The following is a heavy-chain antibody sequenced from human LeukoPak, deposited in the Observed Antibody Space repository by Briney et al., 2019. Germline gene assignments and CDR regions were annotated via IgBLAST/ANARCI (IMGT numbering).Heavy chain of an antibody. CDR3: TIGDRGYKFDY. D-gene: IGHD3-22*01. J-gene: IGHJ4*02. CDR1: GGSISSGDYY. V-gene: IGHV4-30-4*03. Sequence: PSQTLSLTCTVSGGSISSGDYYWSWIRQPPGKGLEWIGEINHSGSTNYNPSLKSRVTISVDTSKNQFSLKLSSVTAADTAVYYCTIGDRGYKFDYWGQGTLVTVSS. CDR2: INHSGST.